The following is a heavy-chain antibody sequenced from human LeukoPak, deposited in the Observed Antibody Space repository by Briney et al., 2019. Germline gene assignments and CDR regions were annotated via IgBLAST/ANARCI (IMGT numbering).Heavy chain of an antibody. D-gene: IGHD1-26*01. CDR3: ARGGGGATSFDY. Sequence: PGGSLRLSCAASGFTFSSYAMSWVRQAPGKGLEWVSAISGSGGSTYYADSVKGRFTISRDNSKNTLYLQMNSLRAEDTAVYYCARGGGGATSFDYWGQGTLVTVSS. CDR2: ISGSGGST. CDR1: GFTFSSYA. J-gene: IGHJ4*02. V-gene: IGHV3-23*01.